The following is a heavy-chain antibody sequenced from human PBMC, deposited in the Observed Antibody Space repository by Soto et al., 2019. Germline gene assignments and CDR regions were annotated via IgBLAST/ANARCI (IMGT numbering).Heavy chain of an antibody. V-gene: IGHV3-48*02. CDR1: GFTFSSYS. Sequence: GGSLRLSCAASGFTFSSYSMDWVRQAPGKGLEWVSYISSSSSTIYYADSVKGRFTISRDNAKNSLYLQMNSLRDEDTAVYYCARALGEEVWGDYYYYGMDVWGQGTTVTVSS. CDR2: ISSSSSTI. J-gene: IGHJ6*02. D-gene: IGHD3-16*01. CDR3: ARALGEEVWGDYYYYGMDV.